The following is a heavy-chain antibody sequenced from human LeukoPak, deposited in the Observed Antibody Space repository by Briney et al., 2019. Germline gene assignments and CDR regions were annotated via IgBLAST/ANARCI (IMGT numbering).Heavy chain of an antibody. V-gene: IGHV3-73*01. CDR2: IRSKANSYAT. CDR1: GFTFSGSA. D-gene: IGHD3-16*01. J-gene: IGHJ3*02. CDR3: ARVGAATYAFDI. Sequence: GGSLRLSCAASGFTFSGSAMHWVRQASGKGLEWVGRIRSKANSYATAYAASVKGRFTISRDDSKNTAYLQMNSLRAEDTAVYYCARVGAATYAFDIWGQGTMVTVSS.